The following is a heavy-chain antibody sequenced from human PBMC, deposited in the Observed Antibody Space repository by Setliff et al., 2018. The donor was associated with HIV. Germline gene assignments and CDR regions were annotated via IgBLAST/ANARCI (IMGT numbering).Heavy chain of an antibody. V-gene: IGHV1-18*01. J-gene: IGHJ6*02. D-gene: IGHD3-9*01. CDR1: GYTFSSYG. Sequence: ASVKVSCKASGYTFSSYGISWVRQAPGQGLEWMGWISTYNGNRNYAQKLQDRVTMTTDTSTNTAYMVLTSLRSDDTAVYYCARVQGATHYDILTGYTLYGLDVWGQGTTVTVSS. CDR2: ISTYNGNR. CDR3: ARVQGATHYDILTGYTLYGLDV.